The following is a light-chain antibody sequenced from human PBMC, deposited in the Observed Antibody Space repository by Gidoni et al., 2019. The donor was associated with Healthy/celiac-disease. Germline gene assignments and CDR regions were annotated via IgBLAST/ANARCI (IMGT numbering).Light chain of an antibody. CDR1: QSVSSSY. J-gene: IGKJ1*01. Sequence: EIVFTQSPGTLSLSPGERATLSCRASQSVSSSYLAWYQQKPGQAPRLLLYGASSRATGIPDRFSGSGSGTDFTLTISRLEPEDFAVYYCQQYGSSRTFGQGTKVEIK. V-gene: IGKV3-20*01. CDR2: GAS. CDR3: QQYGSSRT.